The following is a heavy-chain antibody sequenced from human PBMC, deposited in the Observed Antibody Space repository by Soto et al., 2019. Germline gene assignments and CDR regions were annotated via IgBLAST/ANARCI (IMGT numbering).Heavy chain of an antibody. CDR2: ISWNSGSI. Sequence: GGSLRLSCAASGFTFDDYAMHWVRQAPGKGLEWVSGISWNSGSIGYADSVKGRFTISRDNAKNSLYLQMNSLRAEDTALYYCAKDIDDYGDYSFDIWGQGTMVTVSS. CDR3: AKDIDDYGDYSFDI. V-gene: IGHV3-9*01. CDR1: GFTFDDYA. J-gene: IGHJ3*02. D-gene: IGHD4-17*01.